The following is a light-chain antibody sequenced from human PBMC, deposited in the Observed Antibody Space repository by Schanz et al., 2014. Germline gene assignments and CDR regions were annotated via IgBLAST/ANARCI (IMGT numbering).Light chain of an antibody. J-gene: IGLJ2*01. CDR1: SSDVGGYNY. Sequence: QSALTQPASVSGSPGQSITISCTGTSSDVGGYNYVSWYQHHPGKAPQLMIYDVTDRPSGVSDRVSGSKSGNTASLTISGLEAEDEADYYCSSFTSSSTPVVFGGGTKLTVL. CDR2: DVT. V-gene: IGLV2-14*03. CDR3: SSFTSSSTPVV.